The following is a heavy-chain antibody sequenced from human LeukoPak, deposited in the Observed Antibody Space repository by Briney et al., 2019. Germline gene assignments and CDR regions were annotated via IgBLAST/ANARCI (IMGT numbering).Heavy chain of an antibody. J-gene: IGHJ4*02. V-gene: IGHV3-7*04. Sequence: GGSLRLSCAASGFTFSSYAMSWVRQAPGKGLEWVANIKEGGSEKYYVDSVKGRFTISRDNAKNSLYLQMDSLRAKDTAVYYCARDSQHLNFDQWGQGTLVTVSS. CDR2: IKEGGSEK. CDR1: GFTFSSYA. D-gene: IGHD3-3*02. CDR3: ARDSQHLNFDQ.